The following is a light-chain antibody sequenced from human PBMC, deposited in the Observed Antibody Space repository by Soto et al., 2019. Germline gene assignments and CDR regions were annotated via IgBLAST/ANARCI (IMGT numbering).Light chain of an antibody. CDR1: QSISSW. CDR3: QQYNSFSTWT. V-gene: IGKV1-5*03. Sequence: DIQMTQSPSTLSASVGDRVTITCRASQSISSWLAWYQQKPGKAPKLLIYKASSLESGVPSRFSGSGSGKEFTLTISSLQPDDFATYYCQQYNSFSTWTFGQGTKVEI. J-gene: IGKJ1*01. CDR2: KAS.